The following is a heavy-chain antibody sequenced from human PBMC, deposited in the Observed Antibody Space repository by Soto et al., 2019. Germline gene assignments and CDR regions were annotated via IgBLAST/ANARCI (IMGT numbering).Heavy chain of an antibody. CDR1: GGSISSSSYY. CDR2: IYYSGST. Sequence: SETLSLTCTVSGGSISSSSYYWGWIRQPPGKGLEWIGSIYYSGSTYYNPSLKSRVTISVDTSKNQFSLKLSSVTAADTAVYYCARIMIEEQLARFDYWGQGTLVTVS. D-gene: IGHD6-6*01. CDR3: ARIMIEEQLARFDY. V-gene: IGHV4-39*01. J-gene: IGHJ4*02.